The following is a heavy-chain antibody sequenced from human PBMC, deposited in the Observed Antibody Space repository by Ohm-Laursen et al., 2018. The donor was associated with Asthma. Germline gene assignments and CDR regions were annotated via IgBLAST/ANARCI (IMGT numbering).Heavy chain of an antibody. Sequence: SLRLSCAASGFTFSSNSMNWVRQAPGKGLEWVSYISSSSSTIYYADSVKGRFTIFRDNAKNSLYLQMNSLRAEDTAVYYCARGSITIFGVVTDWGQGTLVTVSS. D-gene: IGHD3-3*01. J-gene: IGHJ4*02. V-gene: IGHV3-48*01. CDR2: ISSSSSTI. CDR1: GFTFSSNS. CDR3: ARGSITIFGVVTD.